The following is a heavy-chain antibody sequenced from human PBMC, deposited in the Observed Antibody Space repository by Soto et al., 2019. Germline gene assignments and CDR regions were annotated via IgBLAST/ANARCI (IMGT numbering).Heavy chain of an antibody. J-gene: IGHJ4*02. Sequence: QVQLQESGPGLVKPSQTLSLTCPVSGASISSGDYYWSWFGQPPGKGLEWIGHISYSGSTYYNPSLKSRLTISVDTSKNQFSLTLSSVIDSDTAVYYCARGKATISRWYYFDYWGQGPPVTVSS. CDR3: ARGKATISRWYYFDY. D-gene: IGHD5-12*01. CDR1: GASISSGDYY. V-gene: IGHV4-30-4*01. CDR2: ISYSGST.